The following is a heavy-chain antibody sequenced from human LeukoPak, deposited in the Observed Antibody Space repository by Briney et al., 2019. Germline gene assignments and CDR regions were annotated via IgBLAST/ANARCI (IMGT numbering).Heavy chain of an antibody. V-gene: IGHV4-30-4*07. CDR3: ARGHYYDSSGYYYPFDASDI. J-gene: IGHJ3*02. CDR1: GDSISSDGHS. D-gene: IGHD3-22*01. CDR2: IYHSGAA. Sequence: SETLSFTCGVSGDSISSDGHSWSWIRQPPGKGLEWVCYIYHSGAAYHNPSLKSRLAPSVDTSNTQLPLRLRSVSAAATAGYSCARGHYYDSSGYYYPFDASDIWGQGRMLTVSS.